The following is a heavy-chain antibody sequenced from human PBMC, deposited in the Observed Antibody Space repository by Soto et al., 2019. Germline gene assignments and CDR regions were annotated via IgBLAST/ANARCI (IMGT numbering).Heavy chain of an antibody. CDR3: ATTTAGDY. Sequence: QVPLVQSGAEVKNPGASVKVSCTASGYTFTNYGISWVRQAPGQGLKWMGWINPYDGHTNYAQKFQGRVTMTTDTSTSTAYMEVKSLTSNDTAVYYCATTTAGDYWGQGTLVTVSS. J-gene: IGHJ4*02. CDR1: GYTFTNYG. CDR2: INPYDGHT. D-gene: IGHD6-13*01. V-gene: IGHV1-18*04.